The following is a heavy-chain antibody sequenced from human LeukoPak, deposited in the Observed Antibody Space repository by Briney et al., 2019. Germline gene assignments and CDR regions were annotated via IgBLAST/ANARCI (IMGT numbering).Heavy chain of an antibody. V-gene: IGHV4-4*09. Sequence: PSETLSLTGTVSGGSISSYYWSWIRQPPGKGLELIGYIYTSGSTNYNPSLRSRVTISVDTSKNQFSLKLSSVTAADTAVYYCARSGVYARRGWFDPWGHGTLVTVSS. D-gene: IGHD2-8*01. CDR3: ARSGVYARRGWFDP. CDR2: IYTSGST. CDR1: GGSISSYY. J-gene: IGHJ5*02.